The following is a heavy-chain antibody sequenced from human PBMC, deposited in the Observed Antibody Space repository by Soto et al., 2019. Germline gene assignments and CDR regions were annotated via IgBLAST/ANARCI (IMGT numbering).Heavy chain of an antibody. V-gene: IGHV1-69*01. CDR2: IIPIFGTA. D-gene: IGHD6-19*01. J-gene: IGHJ4*02. Sequence: QVQLVQSGAEVKKPGSSVKVSCKASGGTFSSYAISWVRQAPGQGLEWMGGIIPIFGTANYAQKFQGRVTITADESTSTAYMELSSLRSEDTDVYYGASIKAAVAGTFDYWGQGTLVTVSS. CDR1: GGTFSSYA. CDR3: ASIKAAVAGTFDY.